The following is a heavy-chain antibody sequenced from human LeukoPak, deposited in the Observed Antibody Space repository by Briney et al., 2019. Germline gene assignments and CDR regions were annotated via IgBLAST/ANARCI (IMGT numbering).Heavy chain of an antibody. CDR2: ISGSGGST. D-gene: IGHD5-18*01. CDR3: AKGRIGYSYGYSDY. V-gene: IGHV3-23*01. J-gene: IGHJ4*02. Sequence: GGSLRLPCAASGFTFSSYAMSWVRQAPGKGLEWVSTISGSGGSTYYADSVKGRFTISRDNSKNTLYLQMNSLRAEDTAVYYCAKGRIGYSYGYSDYWGQGTLVTVSS. CDR1: GFTFSSYA.